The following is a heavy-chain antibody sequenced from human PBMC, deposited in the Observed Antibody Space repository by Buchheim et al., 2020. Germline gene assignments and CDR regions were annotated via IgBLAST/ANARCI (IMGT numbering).Heavy chain of an antibody. J-gene: IGHJ4*02. CDR2: IYYSGGT. D-gene: IGHD6-13*01. CDR3: ARDVSSSWYFDY. V-gene: IGHV4-59*01. Sequence: VQLQESGPGLVKPSETLSLTCTVSGGSISSYYWSWIRQPPGKGLEWIGYIYYSGGTNYNPSLKSRVTISVDTSKNQFSMKLSSVTAADTAVYYCARDVSSSWYFDYWGQGTL. CDR1: GGSISSYY.